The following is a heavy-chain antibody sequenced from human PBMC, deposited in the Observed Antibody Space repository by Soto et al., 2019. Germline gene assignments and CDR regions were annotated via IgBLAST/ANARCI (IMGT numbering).Heavy chain of an antibody. CDR3: ARQKAMPPHFYSGMDV. V-gene: IGHV1-69*06. Sequence: QVHLVQSGAEVKKPGSSVKVSCTASGGTLGSYTVTWVRQAPGQGLEWMGEIIPMFGTASYAQKLQGRVTLTADKSTTTAHMELSSLSSDDTAVYFCARQKAMPPHFYSGMDVWGQGTTVTVSS. CDR1: GGTLGSYT. J-gene: IGHJ6*02. CDR2: IIPMFGTA. D-gene: IGHD2-2*01.